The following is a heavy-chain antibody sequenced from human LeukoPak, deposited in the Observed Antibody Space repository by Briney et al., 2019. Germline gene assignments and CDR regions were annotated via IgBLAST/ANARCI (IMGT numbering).Heavy chain of an antibody. D-gene: IGHD4-11*01. V-gene: IGHV4-59*01. CDR1: GGSISDYY. J-gene: IGHJ6*03. CDR2: IYYSGST. CDR3: ARGTATVITYYYYYMDV. Sequence: NPSETLSLTCTVSGGSISDYYWNWIRQPPGKGLEWIGYIYYSGSTTYNPSLKSRVTMSVDTAKNQFSLKLRSVTAADTAVYYCARGTATVITYYYYYMDVWGKGTTVTVSS.